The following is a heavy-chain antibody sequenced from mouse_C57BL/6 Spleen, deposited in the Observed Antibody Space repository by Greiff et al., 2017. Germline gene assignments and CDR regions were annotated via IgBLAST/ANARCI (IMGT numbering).Heavy chain of an antibody. CDR1: GFTFSDYG. V-gene: IGHV5-17*01. Sequence: DVQLVESGGGLVKPGGSLKLSCAASGFTFSDYGMHWVRQAPEQGLEWVAYISSGSSTIYYADQVKGRFTISRDNAKNTLFLRMTSLRSEDTAMYYCARFYYDSRPAYWGQGTLVTVSA. J-gene: IGHJ3*01. CDR3: ARFYYDSRPAY. D-gene: IGHD2-4*01. CDR2: ISSGSSTI.